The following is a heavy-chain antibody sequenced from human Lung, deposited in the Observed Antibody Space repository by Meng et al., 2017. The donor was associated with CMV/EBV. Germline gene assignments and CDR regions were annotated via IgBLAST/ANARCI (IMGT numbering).Heavy chain of an antibody. Sequence: GGSLRLXCVASSGFTLSGYAMPWVRQAPGKGLEWLALISYDGSTEYHADSVRGRSSISRDNSKNTLYVHMNRLSPEETAIYYCERDVNTLGYSGMDVWGQGTXVTVSS. CDR2: ISYDGSTE. CDR3: ERDVNTLGYSGMDV. CDR1: SGFTLSGYA. J-gene: IGHJ6*02. V-gene: IGHV3-30*04. D-gene: IGHD2-21*01.